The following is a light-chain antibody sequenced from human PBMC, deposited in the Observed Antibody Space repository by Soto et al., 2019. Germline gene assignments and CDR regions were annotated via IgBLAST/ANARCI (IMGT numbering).Light chain of an antibody. CDR2: EVS. CDR3: SSSAGSSTPYV. CDR1: SSDVGSYNL. J-gene: IGLJ1*01. V-gene: IGLV2-23*02. Sequence: QSVLTQPAAVSGSPGQSITISCTGTSSDVGSYNLVSWYQQHPGKAPNLMIYEVSKRPSGVSTRFSGSKSGNTASLTISGLQAEDEADYYCSSSAGSSTPYVFGAGTRVTVL.